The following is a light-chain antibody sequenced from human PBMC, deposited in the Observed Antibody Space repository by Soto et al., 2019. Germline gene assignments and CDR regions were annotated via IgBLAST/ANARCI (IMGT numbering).Light chain of an antibody. CDR3: SSYAGSNNLV. J-gene: IGLJ2*01. V-gene: IGLV2-8*01. CDR1: SSDVGGYNY. CDR2: EVS. Sequence: QSALTQPPSASGSPGQSVTISCTGTSSDVGGYNYVSWYQQHPGKVPKLMIYEVSKRPSGVPERFSGSKSGNTASLTVSGLQAEDEADYYCSSYAGSNNLVFGGGTKLTVL.